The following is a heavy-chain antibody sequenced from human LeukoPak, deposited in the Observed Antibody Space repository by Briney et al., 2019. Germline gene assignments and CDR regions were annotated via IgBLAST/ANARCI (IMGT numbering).Heavy chain of an antibody. D-gene: IGHD6-13*01. CDR2: ISSSSSYI. CDR1: GFTFSSYS. CDR3: ARVFRSGTGDY. J-gene: IGHJ4*02. Sequence: GGSLRLSCAASGFTFSSYSMNWVRQAPGKGLEWVSSISSSSSYIYYADSVKGRFTISRDNAKNSLYLQMNGLRAEDTAVYYCARVFRSGTGDYWGQGTLVTVSS. V-gene: IGHV3-21*01.